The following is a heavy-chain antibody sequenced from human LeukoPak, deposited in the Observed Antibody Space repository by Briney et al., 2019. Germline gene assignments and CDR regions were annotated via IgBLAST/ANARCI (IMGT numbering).Heavy chain of an antibody. CDR3: ARAPRVEMATIDY. CDR2: ISGSGGST. V-gene: IGHV3-23*01. CDR1: GFTFSSYA. J-gene: IGHJ4*02. Sequence: QTGGSLRLSCAASGFTFSSYAMSWVRQAPGKGLEWVSAISGSGGSTYYADSVKGRFTISRDNSKNTLYLQMNSLRAEDTAVYYCARAPRVEMATIDYWGQGTLVTVSS. D-gene: IGHD5-24*01.